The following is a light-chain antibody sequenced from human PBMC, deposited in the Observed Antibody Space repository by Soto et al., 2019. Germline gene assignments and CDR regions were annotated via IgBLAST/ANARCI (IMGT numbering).Light chain of an antibody. CDR1: QSINSE. Sequence: EVVLTQSPATLSLSPGERATLSCRASQSINSELAWYQQRPGQAPRLLIYDASNRAAGIPARFSGSESGTDFTLTIATLEPDDFAVYYCQQRRLWPITFGQGTRLEIK. V-gene: IGKV3-11*01. CDR3: QQRRLWPIT. J-gene: IGKJ5*01. CDR2: DAS.